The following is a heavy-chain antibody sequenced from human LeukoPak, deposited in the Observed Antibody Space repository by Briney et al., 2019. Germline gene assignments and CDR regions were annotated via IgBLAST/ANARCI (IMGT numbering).Heavy chain of an antibody. CDR3: ASGIAVAGSYGMDV. Sequence: SQTLSLTCTVSVYSISSGYYWGWIRQPPGKGLEWIGSIHHNGITYYNPSLKSRVTISVDTSKNQFSLKLSSVTAADTAVYYCASGIAVAGSYGMDVWGQGTTVTVSS. J-gene: IGHJ6*02. CDR1: VYSISSGYY. V-gene: IGHV4-38-2*02. D-gene: IGHD6-19*01. CDR2: IHHNGIT.